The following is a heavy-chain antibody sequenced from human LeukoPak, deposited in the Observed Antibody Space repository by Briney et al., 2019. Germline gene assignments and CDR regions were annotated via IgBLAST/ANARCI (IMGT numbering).Heavy chain of an antibody. D-gene: IGHD2-2*01. CDR2: ISSSSSTI. CDR3: ARGRYCSSASCYFDS. J-gene: IGHJ4*02. CDR1: GFTFSTYS. V-gene: IGHV3-48*02. Sequence: PGGSLRLSCAASGFTFSTYSMNWVRQAPGKGLEWISYISSSSSTIYYADSVKGRFTISRDNAKNSLYLQMDSLRDEDAAVYYCARGRYCSSASCYFDSWGQGTLVTVSS.